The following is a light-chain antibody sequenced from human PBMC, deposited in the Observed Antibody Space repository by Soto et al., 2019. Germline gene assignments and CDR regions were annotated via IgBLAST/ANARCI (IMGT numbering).Light chain of an antibody. V-gene: IGLV1-40*01. Sequence: QSVLTQPPSVSGAPGQRVTISCTGSSSNIGAGYYVHWYQQFPGTAPKLLIYGNLNRPSGVPDRFSGSKSGTSAALAITGLQAEDEADYYCQSYDNSLSGHVVFGGGTKVTVL. CDR1: SSNIGAGYY. J-gene: IGLJ2*01. CDR2: GNL. CDR3: QSYDNSLSGHVV.